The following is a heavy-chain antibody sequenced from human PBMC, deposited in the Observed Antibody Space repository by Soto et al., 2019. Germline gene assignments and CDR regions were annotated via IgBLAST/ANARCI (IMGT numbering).Heavy chain of an antibody. CDR3: VKSPWSRRGDLDL. J-gene: IGHJ2*01. V-gene: IGHV3-9*01. CDR1: GFSFDDND. CDR2: ISWNSATI. D-gene: IGHD2-8*01. Sequence: EVQLIESGGGWVQPGTSLRLSCAGSGFSFDDNDMYWVRRVPGKGLEWVSGISWNSATIGYADSVKGRFTISRDNAKNSLYLEMSPLRPEDTAIYYCVKSPWSRRGDLDLWGRGTLVTVSS.